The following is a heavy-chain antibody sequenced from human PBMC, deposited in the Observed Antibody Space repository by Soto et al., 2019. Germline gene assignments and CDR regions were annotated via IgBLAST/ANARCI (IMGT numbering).Heavy chain of an antibody. Sequence: EVQLSESGGGLVQPGGSLRLSCAASGFTFSSYAMNWVRQAPGKGLEWVSAISGSGGGTHYADSVKGRFTISRDNSKNTLCLQMKSLRAEDTAVYYCASMSGTLDYWGQGTLVTVSS. D-gene: IGHD6-13*01. CDR2: ISGSGGGT. V-gene: IGHV3-23*01. CDR3: ASMSGTLDY. J-gene: IGHJ4*02. CDR1: GFTFSSYA.